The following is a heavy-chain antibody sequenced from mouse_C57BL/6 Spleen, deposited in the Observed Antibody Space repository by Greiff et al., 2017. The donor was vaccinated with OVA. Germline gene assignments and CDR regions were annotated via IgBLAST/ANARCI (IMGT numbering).Heavy chain of an antibody. CDR3: ARSGSNPAWFAY. CDR1: GYAFSSSW. Sequence: VQLQQSGPELVKPGASVKISCKASGYAFSSSWMNWVKQRPGKGLGWIGRIYPGDGDTNYNGKFKGKATLTADKSSSTAYMQLSSLTSEDSAVYFCARSGSNPAWFAYWGQGTLVTVSA. J-gene: IGHJ3*01. V-gene: IGHV1-82*01. D-gene: IGHD2-5*01. CDR2: IYPGDGDT.